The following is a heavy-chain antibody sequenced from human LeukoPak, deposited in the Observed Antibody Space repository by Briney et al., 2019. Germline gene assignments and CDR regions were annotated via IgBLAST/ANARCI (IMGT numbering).Heavy chain of an antibody. CDR1: GFTFSNAW. CDR2: IKSKTDGGTT. Sequence: GGSLRLSCAASGFTFSNAWMSWVRQAPGKGLEWVGRIKSKTDGGTTDYAAPVKGRFTISRDDSKNTLYLQMNSLKTEDTAVYYCTTWGGRDSKDAFDIWGQGTMVTVSS. D-gene: IGHD2-21*02. CDR3: TTWGGRDSKDAFDI. V-gene: IGHV3-15*01. J-gene: IGHJ3*02.